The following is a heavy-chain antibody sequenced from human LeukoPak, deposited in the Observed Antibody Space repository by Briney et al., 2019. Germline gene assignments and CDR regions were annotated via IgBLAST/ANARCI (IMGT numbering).Heavy chain of an antibody. CDR1: GFTFSSYW. CDR2: INIDGSST. CDR3: TREILAPGKTHDY. V-gene: IGHV3-74*01. Sequence: GGSLRLSCAASGFTFSSYWMHWVRQAPGKGLVWVSRINIDGSSTSYADSVKGRFPILRDNAKNTVYLQINSLRAEDTAVYYCTREILAPGKTHDYWGQGTLVTVSS. J-gene: IGHJ4*02.